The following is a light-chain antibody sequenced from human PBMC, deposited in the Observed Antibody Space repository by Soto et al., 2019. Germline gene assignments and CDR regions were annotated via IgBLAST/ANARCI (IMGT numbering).Light chain of an antibody. CDR2: KAS. J-gene: IGKJ2*02. CDR3: QQYNRMST. V-gene: IGKV1-5*03. Sequence: DIQMTQSPSTLSASVGDRVSIACRASERISVWVAWYQQKPGKAPKLLIQKASSLESGVPSRFSGSGSGTEFTLTISSLQPDDLATYYCQQYNRMSTFGQGTKLEIK. CDR1: ERISVW.